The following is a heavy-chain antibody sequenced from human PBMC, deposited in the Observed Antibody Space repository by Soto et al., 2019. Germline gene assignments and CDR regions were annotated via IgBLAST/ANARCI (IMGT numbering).Heavy chain of an antibody. CDR2: IYYSGST. CDR3: ARDQGKEWLRSHYYYYGMDV. J-gene: IGHJ6*02. V-gene: IGHV4-30-4*02. D-gene: IGHD5-12*01. CDR1: GGSISSGDYY. Sequence: PSETLSLTCTVSGGSISSGDYYWSWICQPPGKGLEWIGYIYYSGSTYYNPSLKSRVTISVDTSKNQFSLKLSSVTAADTAVYYCARDQGKEWLRSHYYYYGMDVWGQGTTVTVSS.